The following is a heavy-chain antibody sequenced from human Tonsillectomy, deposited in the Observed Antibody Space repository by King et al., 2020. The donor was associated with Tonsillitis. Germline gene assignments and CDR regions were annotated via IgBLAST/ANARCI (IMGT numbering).Heavy chain of an antibody. CDR1: GFTFSNYA. D-gene: IGHD5-18*01. CDR3: AKGYNYGSDY. CDR2: IYSGGSST. V-gene: IGHV3-23*03. Sequence: VQLVESGGGLVQPGGSLRLSCAASGFTFSNYAMNWVRQAPGKGLEWVSVIYSGGSSTYYAASVKGRFTISRDDSKNTLYLQMNSLRAEDTALYYCAKGYNYGSDYWGQGTLVTVSS. J-gene: IGHJ4*02.